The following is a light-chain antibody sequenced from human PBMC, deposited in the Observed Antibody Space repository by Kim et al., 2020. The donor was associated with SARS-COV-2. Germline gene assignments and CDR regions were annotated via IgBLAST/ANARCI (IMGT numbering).Light chain of an antibody. V-gene: IGLV1-44*01. CDR3: AAWDDSLKAVI. CDR2: NNN. J-gene: IGLJ2*01. Sequence: GQRVTISCSGSSSNIGKTTVNWYQHFPGTAPKLFISNNNQRPSGVPDRFSGSKSGTSASLAISGLQSEDEADYYCAAWDDSLKAVIFGGGTKVTVL. CDR1: SSNIGKTT.